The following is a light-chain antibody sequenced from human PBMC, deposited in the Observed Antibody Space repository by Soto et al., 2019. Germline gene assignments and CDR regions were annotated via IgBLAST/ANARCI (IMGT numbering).Light chain of an antibody. CDR3: LQDYTYPRT. V-gene: IGKV1-6*01. J-gene: IGKJ1*01. CDR2: AAS. CDR1: QDIRSD. Sequence: AIQMTQSPSSLSASVGDRVTITCRASQDIRSDLAWYQKKSGEAPKLLIYAASTLQRGVPSRFSGSGSGSDFTLTISSLQPEDFATYYCLQDYTYPRTFGQGTSVDI.